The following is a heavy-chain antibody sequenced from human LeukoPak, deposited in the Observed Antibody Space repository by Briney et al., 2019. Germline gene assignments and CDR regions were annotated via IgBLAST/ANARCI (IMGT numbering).Heavy chain of an antibody. V-gene: IGHV4-31*03. Sequence: TPSETLSLTCTVSGGSISSSSYYWSWIRQHPGKGLEWIGYIYYSGSTYYNPSLKSRVTISVDTSKNQFSLKLSSVTAADTAVYYCARASQYYYDSSGYFDIWGQGTMVTVSS. CDR2: IYYSGST. CDR3: ARASQYYYDSSGYFDI. CDR1: GGSISSSSYY. J-gene: IGHJ3*02. D-gene: IGHD3-22*01.